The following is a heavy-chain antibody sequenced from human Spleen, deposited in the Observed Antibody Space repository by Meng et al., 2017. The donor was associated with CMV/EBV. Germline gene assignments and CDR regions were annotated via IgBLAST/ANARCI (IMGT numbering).Heavy chain of an antibody. CDR3: AKYGYSSGWYIYYFDY. CDR1: STKA. V-gene: IGHV3-23*01. D-gene: IGHD6-19*01. J-gene: IGHJ4*02. Sequence: STKAMGWGGQARGKGMEWVSAIRGSGGTRYYADAVKGRFNITRDNSRNTLYLQMNSLRAEDTAVYYCAKYGYSSGWYIYYFDYWGQGTLVTVSS. CDR2: IRGSGGTR.